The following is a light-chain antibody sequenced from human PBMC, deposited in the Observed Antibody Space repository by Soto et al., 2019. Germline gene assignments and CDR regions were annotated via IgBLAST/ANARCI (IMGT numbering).Light chain of an antibody. CDR3: LQHTNYPYT. Sequence: DIQMTQSPSAMSASVGDRVTITCRASPDIAKSLAWFQQSPGKVPRRLIYAASTLQSGVPFRFSGSGSGTDFTLTISSLQPEDFATYYCLQHTNYPYTFGQGTKLEIK. CDR1: PDIAKS. J-gene: IGKJ2*01. CDR2: AAS. V-gene: IGKV1-17*03.